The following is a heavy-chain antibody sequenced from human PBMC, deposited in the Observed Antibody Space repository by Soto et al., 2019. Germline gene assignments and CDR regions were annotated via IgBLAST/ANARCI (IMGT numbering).Heavy chain of an antibody. J-gene: IGHJ5*02. CDR1: GGTFSSYT. CDR2: IIPILGIA. Sequence: QVQLVQSGAEVKKPGSSVKVSCKASGGTFSSYTISWVRQAPGQGLEWMGRIIPILGIANYAQKFQGRVTITADKSTRTAYMELSSLRSEDTAVYYCARVGIVATLMGFDPWGQGTLVTVSS. V-gene: IGHV1-69*02. D-gene: IGHD5-12*01. CDR3: ARVGIVATLMGFDP.